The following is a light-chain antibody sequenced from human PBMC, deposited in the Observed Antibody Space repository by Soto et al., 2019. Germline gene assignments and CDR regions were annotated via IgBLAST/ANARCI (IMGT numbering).Light chain of an antibody. V-gene: IGKV3-11*01. J-gene: IGKJ5*01. CDR3: QQRSNWPPTT. Sequence: EIVLTQSPATLSLSPGARATLSCRASPSISRDLAWYQQKPRQAPSLLIYYASTSATGVPARFSGSSSWTDFTLTISSLEPEDFAVYYCQQRSNWPPTTFGQGTRLEIK. CDR1: PSISRD. CDR2: YAS.